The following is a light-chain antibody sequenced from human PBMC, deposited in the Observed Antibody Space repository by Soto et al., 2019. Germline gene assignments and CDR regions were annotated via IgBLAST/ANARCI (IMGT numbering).Light chain of an antibody. CDR3: QQSYSTPRT. CDR1: QSISSY. J-gene: IGKJ1*01. CDR2: AAS. Sequence: DIQMTQSPSSLSASVGDRVTITCRASQSISSYLNWYQQKPGKAPKLLIYAASSLQSRVPSRFSGSGSGTDFTLTISRLQPEDFATYYCQQSYSTPRTFGQGTKVEIK. V-gene: IGKV1-39*01.